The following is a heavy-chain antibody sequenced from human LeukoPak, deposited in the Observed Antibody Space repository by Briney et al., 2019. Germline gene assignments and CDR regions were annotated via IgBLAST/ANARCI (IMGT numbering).Heavy chain of an antibody. CDR1: GYTFTGYY. J-gene: IGHJ4*02. V-gene: IGHV1-2*02. CDR2: INPNSGGT. D-gene: IGHD6-13*01. CDR3: AREIAAVGTGNFDF. Sequence: ASVTVSCKASGYTFTGYYMHWVRQAPGQGLEWMGWINPNSGGTNYAQKFQGRVTMTRDTSISTAYMEVSGLRSDDTAVYYCAREIAAVGTGNFDFWGQGTLVTVSS.